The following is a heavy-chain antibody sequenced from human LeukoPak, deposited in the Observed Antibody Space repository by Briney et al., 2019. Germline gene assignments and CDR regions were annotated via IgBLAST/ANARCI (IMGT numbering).Heavy chain of an antibody. CDR2: ISVYNGNT. D-gene: IGHD4-17*01. V-gene: IGHV1-18*01. CDR3: ARDRGMSVTTEFGPYFDY. Sequence: GASVKVSCKASGYTFTSYGISWVRQAPGQGLEWMGWISVYNGNTNYAQKLQGRVTMTTDTSTSTAYMELRSLRSDDTAVYYCARDRGMSVTTEFGPYFDYWGQGTLVTVSS. CDR1: GYTFTSYG. J-gene: IGHJ4*02.